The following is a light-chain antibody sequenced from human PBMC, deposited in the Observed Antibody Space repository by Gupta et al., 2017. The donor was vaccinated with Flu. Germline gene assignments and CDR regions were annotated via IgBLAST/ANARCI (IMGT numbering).Light chain of an antibody. CDR2: AAS. V-gene: IGKV1D-16*01. CDR1: QDIRTW. CDR3: QQDNSFPHT. J-gene: IGKJ4*01. Sequence: DIQMTQSPSSLSASVGDRVTITCRASQDIRTWLAWYQQKPEKAPKSLIYAASNLQSGVPSRFSGGGTGTDFTLTISILHPEDFATYYCQQDNSFPHTFGRGTKVHIK.